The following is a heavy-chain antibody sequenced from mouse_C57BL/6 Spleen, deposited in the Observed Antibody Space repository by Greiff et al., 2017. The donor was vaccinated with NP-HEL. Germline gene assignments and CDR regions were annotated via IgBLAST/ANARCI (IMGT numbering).Heavy chain of an antibody. CDR3: ARSHYDYFDY. CDR1: GYTFTSYD. D-gene: IGHD1-2*01. V-gene: IGHV1-85*01. CDR2: IYPRDGST. Sequence: VKLMESGPELVKPGASVKLSCKASGYTFTSYDINWVKQRPGQGLEWIGWIYPRDGSTKYNEKFKGKATLTVDTSSSTAYMELHSLTSEDSAVYFCARSHYDYFDYWGQGTTLTVSS. J-gene: IGHJ2*01.